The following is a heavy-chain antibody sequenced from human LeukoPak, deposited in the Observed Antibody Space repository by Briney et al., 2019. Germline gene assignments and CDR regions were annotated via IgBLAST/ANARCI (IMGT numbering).Heavy chain of an antibody. Sequence: GGSLRLSCAASGFTFSSYAMSWVRQAPGKGLEWVSAISGSGGSTYYADSVKGRFTIPRDNSKNTLYLQMNSLRAEDTAVYCCAKGPPYYYDSSGYYPSPYYFDYWGQGTLVTVSS. V-gene: IGHV3-23*01. CDR3: AKGPPYYYDSSGYYPSPYYFDY. CDR1: GFTFSSYA. CDR2: ISGSGGST. J-gene: IGHJ4*02. D-gene: IGHD3-22*01.